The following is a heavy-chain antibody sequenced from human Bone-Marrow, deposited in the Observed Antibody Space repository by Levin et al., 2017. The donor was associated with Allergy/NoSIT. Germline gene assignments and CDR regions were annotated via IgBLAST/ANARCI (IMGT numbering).Heavy chain of an antibody. J-gene: IGHJ4*02. CDR1: GYTFTAHY. D-gene: IGHD4-17*01. V-gene: IGHV1-2*06. CDR3: ARDGYGDYLYYFDY. CDR2: INPNSGGT. Sequence: GESLKISCKASGYTFTAHYIHWVRQAPGQGLEWLGRINPNSGGTSYAHKFQDRVTMTRDTSISTAYMEVSSLGSDDTAVYYCARDGYGDYLYYFDYWGQGTLVTVSS.